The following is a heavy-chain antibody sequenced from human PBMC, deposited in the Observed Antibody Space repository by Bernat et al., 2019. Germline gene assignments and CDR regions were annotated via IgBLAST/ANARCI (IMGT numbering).Heavy chain of an antibody. V-gene: IGHV3-30*18. CDR3: AKERDSSNWYGGGFDY. CDR1: GFTFSSYG. Sequence: QVQLVESGGGVVQPGMSLRLSCAASGFTFSSYGMHWVRQAPGKGLEWVAVISNDGRNKYYADSVKDRLTISRDNSQNKLYLQMNSLGVEDTAVYYCAKERDSSNWYGGGFDYWGQGTLVTVSS. CDR2: ISNDGRNK. D-gene: IGHD6-13*01. J-gene: IGHJ4*02.